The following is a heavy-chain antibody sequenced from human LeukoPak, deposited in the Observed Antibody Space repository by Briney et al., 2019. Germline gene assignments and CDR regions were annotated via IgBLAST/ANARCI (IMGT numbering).Heavy chain of an antibody. CDR1: GGSISSYY. CDR2: IYYSGST. D-gene: IGHD6-19*01. CDR3: ARGSGWYGGPDY. J-gene: IGHJ4*02. V-gene: IGHV4-59*01. Sequence: SETLSLTCTVSGGSISSYYWSWIRQPPGKGLEWIGYIYYSGSTNYNPSLKSRVTISVDTSKNQFSLKLSSVTAGDTAVYYCARGSGWYGGPDYWGQGTLVTVSS.